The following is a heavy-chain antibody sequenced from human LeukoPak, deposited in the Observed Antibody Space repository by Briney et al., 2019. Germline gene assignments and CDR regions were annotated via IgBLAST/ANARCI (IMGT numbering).Heavy chain of an antibody. CDR1: GFTFDDYA. CDR3: AKALGGYCSGGSCYLGAFDI. Sequence: SLRLSCAASGFTFDDYAMHWVRQAPGKGLEWVSGISWNSGSIGYADSVKGRFTISRDNAKNSLYLQMNSLRAEDTALYYCAKALGGYCSGGSCYLGAFDIWGQGTMDTVSS. J-gene: IGHJ3*02. V-gene: IGHV3-9*01. D-gene: IGHD2-15*01. CDR2: ISWNSGSI.